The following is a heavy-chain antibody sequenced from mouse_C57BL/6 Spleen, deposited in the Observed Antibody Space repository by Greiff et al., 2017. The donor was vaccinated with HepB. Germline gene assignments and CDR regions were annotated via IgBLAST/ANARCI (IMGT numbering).Heavy chain of an antibody. CDR3: TRGYYSNYFAY. CDR1: GFTFSSYA. Sequence: EVKLVESGEGLVKPGGSLKLSCAASGFTFSSYAMSWVRQTPEKRLEWVAYISSGGDYIYYADTVKGRFTISRDNARNTLYLQMSSLKSEDTAMYYCTRGYYSNYFAYWGQGTLVTVSA. V-gene: IGHV5-9-1*02. J-gene: IGHJ3*01. D-gene: IGHD2-5*01. CDR2: ISSGGDYI.